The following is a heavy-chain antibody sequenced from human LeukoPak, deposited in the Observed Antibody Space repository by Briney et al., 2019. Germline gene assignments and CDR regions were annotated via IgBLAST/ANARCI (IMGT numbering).Heavy chain of an antibody. CDR1: GGSISTSDW. Sequence: SSETLSLTCAVSGGSISTSDWWSWGRPAPGKGLEWVSSSSSGSSYIYYADSVKGRFTISRDNAKNSLYLQMNSLRAEDTAVYYCARPTRYSNRLYYFDYWGQGTLVTVSS. V-gene: IGHV3-21*01. CDR3: ARPTRYSNRLYYFDY. J-gene: IGHJ4*02. CDR2: SSSGSSYI. D-gene: IGHD4-11*01.